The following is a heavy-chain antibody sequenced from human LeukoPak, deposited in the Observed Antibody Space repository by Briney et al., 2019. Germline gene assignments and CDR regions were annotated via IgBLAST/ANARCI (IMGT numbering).Heavy chain of an antibody. D-gene: IGHD1-26*01. V-gene: IGHV3-7*01. Sequence: PGGSLRLSCAASGFTFNNFWMSWVRQAPGKGLEWVANIKQDGSEIYYVDSVKGRFTISRDNAKNSLYLQMNSLRVEDTAVYYCARDKVVGATYFDYWGQGTLVTVSS. CDR1: GFTFNNFW. CDR2: IKQDGSEI. CDR3: ARDKVVGATYFDY. J-gene: IGHJ4*02.